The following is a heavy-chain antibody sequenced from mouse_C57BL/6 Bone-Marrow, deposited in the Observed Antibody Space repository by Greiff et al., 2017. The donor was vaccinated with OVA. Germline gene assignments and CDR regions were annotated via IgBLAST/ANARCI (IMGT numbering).Heavy chain of an antibody. Sequence: VQLQQPGAELVKPGASVKMSCKASGYTFTSYWITWVKQRPGQGLEWIGDIYPGSGSTNYNEKFKSKATLTVDTSSSTAYMQLSSLTSEDSAVYYCARSEDDYDVFDYWGQGTTLTVSS. V-gene: IGHV1-55*01. J-gene: IGHJ2*01. CDR2: IYPGSGST. CDR1: GYTFTSYW. D-gene: IGHD2-4*01. CDR3: ARSEDDYDVFDY.